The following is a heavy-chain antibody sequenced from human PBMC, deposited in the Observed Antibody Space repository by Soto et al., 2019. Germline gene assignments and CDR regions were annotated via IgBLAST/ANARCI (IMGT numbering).Heavy chain of an antibody. V-gene: IGHV1-69*13. CDR2: IIPIFGKA. D-gene: IGHD3-22*01. Sequence: XSVKGSCKASGGTFSSYAISWVRQAPGQGLEWMGGIIPIFGKANYAQKFQGRVTITADESTSTAYMELSSLRSEDTAVYYCASDGVYSYDSGPIWGQGPMGTAS. CDR1: GGTFSSYA. CDR3: ASDGVYSYDSGPI. J-gene: IGHJ3*02.